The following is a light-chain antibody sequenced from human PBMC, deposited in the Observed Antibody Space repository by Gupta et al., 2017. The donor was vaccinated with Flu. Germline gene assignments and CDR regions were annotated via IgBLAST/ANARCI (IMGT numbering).Light chain of an antibody. CDR2: EVS. CDR3: NSYTSLSTWG. Sequence: QSALTQPASVSGSPGPSITISCTGTSSDVGGYEYVSWYQQHPGKAPKWRMYEVSSRPSGVSNRFSGSKSGNTASLTISGLQAEDEADYVCNSYTSLSTWGFGGGTKLT. V-gene: IGLV2-14*03. CDR1: SSDVGGYEY. J-gene: IGLJ3*02.